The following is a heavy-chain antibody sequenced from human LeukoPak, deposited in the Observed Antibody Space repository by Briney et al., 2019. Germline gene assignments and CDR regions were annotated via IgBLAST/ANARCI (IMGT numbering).Heavy chain of an antibody. V-gene: IGHV1-18*01. CDR1: GYTFTGYG. Sequence: GASVKVSCKASGYTFTGYGISWVRQAPGQGLEWMGWISAYNGNTNYAQKLQGRVTMTTDTSTSTAYMELRSLRSDDTAVYYCARLGASSGWYAEYYFDYWGQGTLVTVSS. CDR3: ARLGASSGWYAEYYFDY. J-gene: IGHJ4*02. CDR2: ISAYNGNT. D-gene: IGHD6-19*01.